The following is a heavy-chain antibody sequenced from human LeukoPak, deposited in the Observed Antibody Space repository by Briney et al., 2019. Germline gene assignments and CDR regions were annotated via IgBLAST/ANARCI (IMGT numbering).Heavy chain of an antibody. CDR3: ARSPTFFDY. CDR2: IYPGDSET. V-gene: IGHV5-51*01. J-gene: IGHJ4*02. D-gene: IGHD1-1*01. CDR1: GYNFISDW. Sequence: GESLKISCKGSGYNFISDWIGWVRQMPGKGLEWMGIIYPGDSETRYSPSFQGQVTISADKSIGTAYLQWSSLKASDTAMYYCARSPTFFDYWGQGTLVTVSS.